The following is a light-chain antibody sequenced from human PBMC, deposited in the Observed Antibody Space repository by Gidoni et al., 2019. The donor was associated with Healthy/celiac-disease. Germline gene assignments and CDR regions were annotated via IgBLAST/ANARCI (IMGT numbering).Light chain of an antibody. J-gene: IGLJ1*01. CDR1: SSDVGGYNY. V-gene: IGLV2-14*01. CDR3: SSYTSSSTPHYV. Sequence: QSALTQPASVSGSPGQSITISCTGTSSDVGGYNYVSWSQQHPGKAPKLRIYDVSNRPSGVSNRFSGSKSGNTASLTISGLQSEDEADYYCSSYTSSSTPHYVFGTGTKVTVL. CDR2: DVS.